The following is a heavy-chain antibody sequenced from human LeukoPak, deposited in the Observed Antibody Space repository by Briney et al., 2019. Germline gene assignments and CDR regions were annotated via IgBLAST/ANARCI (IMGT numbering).Heavy chain of an antibody. CDR1: GFTFSSYS. Sequence: GGSLRLSCAASGFTFSSYSMNWVRQAPGKGLEWVSSISSSSSYIYYADSVKGRFTISRDNSKNTLYLQMNSLRAEDTAVYYCAHGSMYQLDYWGQGTLVTVSS. V-gene: IGHV3-21*04. J-gene: IGHJ4*02. CDR2: ISSSSSYI. D-gene: IGHD2-2*01. CDR3: AHGSMYQLDY.